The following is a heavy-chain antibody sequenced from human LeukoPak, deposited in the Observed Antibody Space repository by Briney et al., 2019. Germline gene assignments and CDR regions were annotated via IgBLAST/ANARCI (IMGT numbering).Heavy chain of an antibody. CDR1: GGTFSSYA. CDR2: IIPIFGTA. D-gene: IGHD6-13*01. J-gene: IGHJ6*03. CDR3: ARGSSSFGWYYYMDV. V-gene: IGHV1-69*05. Sequence: SVKVSCKASGGTFSSYAISWVRQAPGQGLEWMGGIIPIFGTANYAQKFQGRVTITTDESTSTAYMELSRLRSEDTAVYYCARGSSSFGWYYYMDVWGKGTTVTVSS.